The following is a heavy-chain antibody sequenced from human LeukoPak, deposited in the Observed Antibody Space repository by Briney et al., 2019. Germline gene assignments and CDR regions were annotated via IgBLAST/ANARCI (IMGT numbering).Heavy chain of an antibody. J-gene: IGHJ4*02. V-gene: IGHV3-53*01. CDR3: AKGPGYSSRWYEPGY. D-gene: IGHD6-13*01. Sequence: GGSLRLSCAASGFTVSSNYMSWVRQAPGKGLEWVSVIYSGGSTYYADSVKGRFTISRDNSKNTLYLQMNSLRAEDTAVYYCAKGPGYSSRWYEPGYWGQGTLVTVSS. CDR2: IYSGGST. CDR1: GFTVSSNY.